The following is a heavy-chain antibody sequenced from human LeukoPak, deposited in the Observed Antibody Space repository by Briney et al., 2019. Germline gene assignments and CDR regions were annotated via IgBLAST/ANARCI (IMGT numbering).Heavy chain of an antibody. CDR3: ARVDMVRGIVVDAFDI. J-gene: IGHJ3*02. V-gene: IGHV3-21*01. D-gene: IGHD3-10*01. CDR2: ISTSSSYI. CDR1: GFIFSSYT. Sequence: GGSLRLSCVASGFIFSSYTLNWVRQAPGKGLEWVSSISTSSSYIYYADSVKGRFTISRDNARNSVYLQMNSLRAEDTAVYYCARVDMVRGIVVDAFDIWGQGTMVTVSS.